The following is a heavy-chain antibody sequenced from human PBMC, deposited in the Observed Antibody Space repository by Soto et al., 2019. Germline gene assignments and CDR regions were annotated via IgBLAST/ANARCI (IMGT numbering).Heavy chain of an antibody. D-gene: IGHD3-3*01. CDR2: ISDDGSNK. CDR1: GFMFSSYG. V-gene: IGHV3-30*18. CDR3: AKDVTNDFWSGYYAGGFDY. Sequence: GGCLRLSSEASGFMFSSYGMHWVRQAPGKGLEWVAVISDDGSNKYYADSVKGRFTISRDNSKNTLYLQMNSLRAEDTAVYYGAKDVTNDFWSGYYAGGFDYWGQGTLVTVSS. J-gene: IGHJ4*02.